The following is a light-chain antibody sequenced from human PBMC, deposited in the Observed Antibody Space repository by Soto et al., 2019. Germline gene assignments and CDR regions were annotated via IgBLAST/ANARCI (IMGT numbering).Light chain of an antibody. CDR1: SSDVGAYNY. V-gene: IGLV2-11*01. CDR2: DVI. J-gene: IGLJ1*01. Sequence: QSVLTQPRSVSGSPGQSVIISCTGTSSDVGAYNYVSWYQQHPAKAPKLMIYDVIKRPSGVPDRFSGSKSGNTASLTISGLQAEDEADYYCCSYVDRYTFYVFGTGTKLTVL. CDR3: CSYVDRYTFYV.